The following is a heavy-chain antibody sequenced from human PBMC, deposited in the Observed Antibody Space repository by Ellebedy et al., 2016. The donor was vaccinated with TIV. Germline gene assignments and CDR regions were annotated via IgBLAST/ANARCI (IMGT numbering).Heavy chain of an antibody. Sequence: GESLKISCAASGFIFNHYSMNWVRQAPGKGLEWISSISSTGYYIYYADSVKGRFTISRDNAKNSLYLQMNSLRAEDTAVYYCSRGIAAVMYWGQGTLVTVSS. V-gene: IGHV3-21*01. CDR1: GFIFNHYS. CDR3: SRGIAAVMY. CDR2: ISSTGYYI. D-gene: IGHD6-13*01. J-gene: IGHJ4*02.